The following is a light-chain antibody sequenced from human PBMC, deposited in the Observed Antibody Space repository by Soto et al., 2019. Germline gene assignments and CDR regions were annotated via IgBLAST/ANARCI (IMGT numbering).Light chain of an antibody. J-gene: IGKJ4*01. CDR3: QQYISYSLT. CDR1: QSIRGW. V-gene: IGKV1-5*01. Sequence: DSQMTQSPSTLSASVGDRVTITCRASQSIRGWLAWYQQKPGKAPKLLIYDASSLESGVPSRFSGSGSGTEFTLTIGSLQPDDFATYYCQQYISYSLTFGGGTKVEIK. CDR2: DAS.